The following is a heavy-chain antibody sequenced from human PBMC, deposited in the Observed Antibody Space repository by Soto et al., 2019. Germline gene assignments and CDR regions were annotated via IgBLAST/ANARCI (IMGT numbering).Heavy chain of an antibody. V-gene: IGHV4-31*03. Sequence: QVQLQESGPGLVKPSQTLSLTCTVSGGSISSGGYYWSWIRQHPGKGLERIGDIYYGGSTYYNPSLERGVTIAVDRSKNQFSLKLSSVTAADTAVYYCASYCSGGSCDSGNPHDAFDIWGQGTMVTVSS. CDR1: GGSISSGGYY. J-gene: IGHJ3*02. CDR2: IYYGGST. CDR3: ASYCSGGSCDSGNPHDAFDI. D-gene: IGHD2-15*01.